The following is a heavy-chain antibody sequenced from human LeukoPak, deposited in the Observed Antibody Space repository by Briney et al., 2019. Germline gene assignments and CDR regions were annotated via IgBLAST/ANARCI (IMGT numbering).Heavy chain of an antibody. CDR1: GFTFSSYW. Sequence: GGSLRLSCAASGFTFSSYWMSWVRRAPGKGLEWVANIKQDGSEKYYVDSVKGRFTISRDNAKNSLYLQMNSLRAEDTAVYYCARDFITYYDSSGYFDYWGQGTLVTVSS. J-gene: IGHJ4*02. V-gene: IGHV3-7*01. CDR2: IKQDGSEK. CDR3: ARDFITYYDSSGYFDY. D-gene: IGHD3-22*01.